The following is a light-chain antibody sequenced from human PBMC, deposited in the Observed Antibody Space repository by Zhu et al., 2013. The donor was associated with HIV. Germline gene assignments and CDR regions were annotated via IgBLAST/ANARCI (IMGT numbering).Light chain of an antibody. V-gene: IGKV1-9*01. CDR1: QGISSY. Sequence: IQLTQSPSFLSASVGDRVTITCRASQGISSYLAWYQQKPGKAPKLLIYAASTLQSGVPSRFSGSGSGTDFTLTISSLQSEDFATYYCQQLSSYPLTFGPGTKVDVK. CDR2: AAS. CDR3: QQLSSYPLT. J-gene: IGKJ3*01.